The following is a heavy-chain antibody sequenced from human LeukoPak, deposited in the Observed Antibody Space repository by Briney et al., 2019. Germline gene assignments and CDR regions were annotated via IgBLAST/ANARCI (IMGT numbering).Heavy chain of an antibody. CDR2: IIPIFGTA. CDR1: GYTFTGYY. Sequence: ASVKVSCKASGYTFTGYYMHWVRQAPGQGLEWMGGIIPIFGTANYAQKFQGRVTITTDESTSTAYMELSSLRSEDTAVYYCARGQCSSTSCYYYMDVWGKGTTVTVSS. V-gene: IGHV1-69*05. J-gene: IGHJ6*03. D-gene: IGHD2-2*01. CDR3: ARGQCSSTSCYYYMDV.